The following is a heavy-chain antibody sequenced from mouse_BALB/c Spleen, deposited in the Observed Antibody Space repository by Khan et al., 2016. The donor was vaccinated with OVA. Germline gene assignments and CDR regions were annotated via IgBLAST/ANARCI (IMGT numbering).Heavy chain of an antibody. CDR1: GDSITSGY. CDR3: ARSSYRYAFVY. CDR2: IIYTGYT. Sequence: EVQLQESGPSLVKPSQTLSLTCSVTGDSITSGYWNWIRKFPGNKLEYMGYIIYTGYTYYNPSLQSRISIPRHTSKNEYYLHWNSVTEEDTATYYCARSSYRYAFVYWGQGTPVTVS. J-gene: IGHJ3*01. D-gene: IGHD2-12*01. V-gene: IGHV3-8*02.